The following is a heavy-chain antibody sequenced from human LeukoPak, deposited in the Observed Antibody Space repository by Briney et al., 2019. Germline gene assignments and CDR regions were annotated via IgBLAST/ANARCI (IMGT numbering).Heavy chain of an antibody. Sequence: ASVKVSCKASGYTFTSYDINWVRQATGQGLEWMGWMNPNSGNTGYAQKFQGRVTMTRNTSISTAYMELSSLRSEDTAVYYRARLGVYDGNSYGSYWGQGTLVTVSS. J-gene: IGHJ4*02. CDR2: MNPNSGNT. V-gene: IGHV1-8*01. D-gene: IGHD5-18*01. CDR3: ARLGVYDGNSYGSY. CDR1: GYTFTSYD.